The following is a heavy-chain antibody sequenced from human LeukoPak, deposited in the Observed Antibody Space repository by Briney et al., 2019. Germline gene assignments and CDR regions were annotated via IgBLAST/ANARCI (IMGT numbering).Heavy chain of an antibody. CDR3: ARGMYYDFWSGYSSGNWFDP. CDR1: GGSFSGYY. CDR2: INHSGST. J-gene: IGHJ5*02. D-gene: IGHD3-3*01. V-gene: IGHV4-34*01. Sequence: SETLSLTCAVYGGSFSGYYWSWIRQPPGKGLERIGEINHSGSTNYNPSLKSRVTISVDTSKNQFSLKLSSVTAADTAVYYCARGMYYDFWSGYSSGNWFDPWGQGTLVTVSS.